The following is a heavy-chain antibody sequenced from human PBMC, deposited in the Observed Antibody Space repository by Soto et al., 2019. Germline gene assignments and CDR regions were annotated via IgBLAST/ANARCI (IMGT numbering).Heavy chain of an antibody. CDR3: ARKGLVLYCSGGSCYSRDY. D-gene: IGHD2-15*01. CDR1: GYTFTSYG. V-gene: IGHV1-18*01. Sequence: QVQLVQSGAEVKKPGASVKVSCKASGYTFTSYGISWVRQAPGQGLEWMGWISAYNGNTNYAQKLQGRGTMTTDTAPSTASMELRSLRSDATAVYYCARKGLVLYCSGGSCYSRDYWGQGTLVTVSS. J-gene: IGHJ4*02. CDR2: ISAYNGNT.